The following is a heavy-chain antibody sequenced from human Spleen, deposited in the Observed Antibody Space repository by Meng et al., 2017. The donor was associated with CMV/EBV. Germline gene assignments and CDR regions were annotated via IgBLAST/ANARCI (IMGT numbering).Heavy chain of an antibody. CDR2: ISYDGSNK. CDR1: GFTFSSYA. Sequence: GESLKISCAASGFTFSSYAMHWVRQAPGKGLEWVAVISYDGSNKYDADSVKGRFTISRDNSKNTLYLQMNSLRAEDTAVYYCARDRLYCSSTSCYGGMYYYYGMDVWGQGTTVTVSS. J-gene: IGHJ6*02. V-gene: IGHV3-30-3*01. CDR3: ARDRLYCSSTSCYGGMYYYYGMDV. D-gene: IGHD2-2*01.